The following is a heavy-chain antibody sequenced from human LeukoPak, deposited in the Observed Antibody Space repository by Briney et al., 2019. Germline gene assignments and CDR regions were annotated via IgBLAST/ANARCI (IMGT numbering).Heavy chain of an antibody. J-gene: IGHJ4*02. CDR2: IYYSGST. CDR1: GGSISSSSYY. CDR3: ARVPNYYDSSGYQDIGY. Sequence: SETLSLTCTVSGGSISSSSYYWGWIRQPPGKGLEWIGSIYYSGSTYYNPSLKSRVTISVDTSKNQFPLKLSSVTAADTAVYYCARVPNYYDSSGYQDIGYWGQGTLVTVSS. V-gene: IGHV4-39*01. D-gene: IGHD3-22*01.